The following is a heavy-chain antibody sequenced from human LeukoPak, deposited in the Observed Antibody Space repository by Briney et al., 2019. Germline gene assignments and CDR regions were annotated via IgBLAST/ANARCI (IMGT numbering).Heavy chain of an antibody. CDR2: ISGSGGST. Sequence: GGSLRLSCAASGFTFSSYAMSWVRQAPGKGLEWVSAISGSGGSTYYADSVKGRFTISRDNAKNSLYLQMNSLRDEDTAVYYCARDLSRSVTVDYWGQGTLVTVSS. J-gene: IGHJ4*02. D-gene: IGHD4-17*01. CDR3: ARDLSRSVTVDY. CDR1: GFTFSSYA. V-gene: IGHV3-23*01.